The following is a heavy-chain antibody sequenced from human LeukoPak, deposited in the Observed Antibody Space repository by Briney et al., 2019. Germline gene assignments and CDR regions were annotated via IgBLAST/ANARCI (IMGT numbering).Heavy chain of an antibody. CDR2: ISGSGGST. Sequence: PGGSLRLSCAASGFTFSSYALSWVRQAPGKGLEWVSGISGSGGSTHYADSVKGRFTISRDNSKNTLYLQMNSLRAEDTAVYYCARESMVVTYFDYWGQGTLVTVSS. J-gene: IGHJ4*02. V-gene: IGHV3-23*01. CDR3: ARESMVVTYFDY. D-gene: IGHD2-15*01. CDR1: GFTFSSYA.